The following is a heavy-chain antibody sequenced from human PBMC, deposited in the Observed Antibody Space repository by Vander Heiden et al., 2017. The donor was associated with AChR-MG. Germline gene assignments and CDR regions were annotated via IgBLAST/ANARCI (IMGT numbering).Heavy chain of an antibody. D-gene: IGHD6-19*01. CDR1: GGSLSSSSYY. J-gene: IGHJ4*02. Sequence: QLQLQESGPGLVKPSETLSLTCTVSGGSLSSSSYYWGWIRQPPGKGLEWIGNIYYSGNTYYNPSLESRLTMSIDTSKSQFSLKLNSVTAADTAVYYCARRPRGNSGWYSFDYWGQGILVTVSS. CDR3: ARRPRGNSGWYSFDY. V-gene: IGHV4-39*01. CDR2: IYYSGNT.